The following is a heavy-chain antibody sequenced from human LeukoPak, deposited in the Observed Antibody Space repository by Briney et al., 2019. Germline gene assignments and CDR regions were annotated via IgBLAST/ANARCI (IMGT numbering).Heavy chain of an antibody. CDR1: GGSISSHY. CDR3: ARGVFGELYAYYYYYYYMDV. D-gene: IGHD3-10*02. CDR2: IYYSGST. V-gene: IGHV4-59*11. J-gene: IGHJ6*03. Sequence: SETLSLTCTVSGGSISSHYWSWIRQPPGKGLEWIGYIYYSGSTNYNPSLKSRVTISVDTSKNQFSLKLSSVTAADTAVYYCARGVFGELYAYYYYYYYMDVWGKGTTVTVSS.